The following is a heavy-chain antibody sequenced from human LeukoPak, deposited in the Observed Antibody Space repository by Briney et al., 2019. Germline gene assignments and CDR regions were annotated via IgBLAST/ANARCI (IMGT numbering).Heavy chain of an antibody. CDR3: ATLAAAGTRNYFDY. CDR2: ISHDGSNK. CDR1: GFTFSSYA. J-gene: IGHJ4*02. V-gene: IGHV3-30-3*01. Sequence: GGSLILSCAASGFTFSSYAMHWVRQAPGKGLEWVAVISHDGSNKYYADSVKGRFTISRDNSKNTLYLQMNSLRAEDTAVYYCATLAAAGTRNYFDYWGQGTLVTVSS. D-gene: IGHD6-13*01.